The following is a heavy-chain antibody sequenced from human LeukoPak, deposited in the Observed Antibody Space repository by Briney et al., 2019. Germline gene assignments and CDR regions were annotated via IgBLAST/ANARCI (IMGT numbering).Heavy chain of an antibody. CDR1: GDSVSSNSVA. J-gene: IGHJ4*02. CDR3: ARDRLGTRGFDY. Sequence: SQTLSLTCAISGDSVSSNSVAWNWIRQSPSRGLEWLGRTYYRSKWSNDYAVSVKSRITINADTSKNQFSLQFNSVTSEDTAVYYCARDRLGTRGFDYWGQGTLVTVSS. V-gene: IGHV6-1*01. CDR2: TYYRSKWSN. D-gene: IGHD7-27*01.